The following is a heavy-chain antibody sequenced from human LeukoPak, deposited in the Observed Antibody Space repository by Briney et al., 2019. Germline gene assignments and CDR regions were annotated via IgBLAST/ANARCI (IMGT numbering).Heavy chain of an antibody. CDR3: ARVGSYCTSISCFDY. V-gene: IGHV1-18*01. CDR2: ISAYNGNT. Sequence: ASVKVSCKASDYTFTSYGISWVRQAPGQGLEWMGWISAYNGNTDYAQKFQSRVTMTTDTSTSTAYMELRSLRSDDTAVYYCARVGSYCTSISCFDYWGQGTLVTVSS. CDR1: DYTFTSYG. D-gene: IGHD2-2*01. J-gene: IGHJ4*02.